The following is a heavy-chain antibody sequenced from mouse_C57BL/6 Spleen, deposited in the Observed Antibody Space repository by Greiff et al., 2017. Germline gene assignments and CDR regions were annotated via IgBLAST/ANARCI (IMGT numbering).Heavy chain of an antibody. V-gene: IGHV1-52*01. CDR3: ARGGLRPYCDY. CDR2: IDPSDSET. Sequence: QVQLQQPGAELVRPGSSVKLSCKASGYTFTSYWMHWVKQRPIQGLEWIGNIDPSDSETPYNQKLKDKAPLTVDKSSSTAYMQRSSLTSEDSAVYYCARGGLRPYCDYWGQGTTLTVSS. CDR1: GYTFTSYW. J-gene: IGHJ2*01. D-gene: IGHD2-4*01.